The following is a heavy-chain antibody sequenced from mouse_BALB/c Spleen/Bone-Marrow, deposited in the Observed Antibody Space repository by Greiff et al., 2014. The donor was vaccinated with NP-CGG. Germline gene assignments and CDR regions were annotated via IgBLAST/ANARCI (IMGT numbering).Heavy chain of an antibody. J-gene: IGHJ2*01. CDR3: ARRYYGNPFDY. CDR2: INPSSGYT. V-gene: IGHV1-4*01. D-gene: IGHD2-1*01. CDR1: GYTFTSYT. Sequence: VQVVESGAELARPGASVKMSCKASGYTFTSYTMHWVKQRPGQGLEWIGYINPSSGYTNYNQKFKDKAILTADKSSSTAYMQLSSLTSEDSAVYYCARRYYGNPFDYWGQGTTLTVSS.